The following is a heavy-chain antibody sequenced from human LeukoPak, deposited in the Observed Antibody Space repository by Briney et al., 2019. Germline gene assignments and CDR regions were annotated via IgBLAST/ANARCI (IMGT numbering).Heavy chain of an antibody. CDR3: AKDPGRYYDSSGYPI. CDR1: GFTFSSYA. V-gene: IGHV3-23*01. J-gene: IGHJ4*02. Sequence: GGSLRLSCAASGFTFSSYAMSWVRQAPGKGLEWVSAISGGGGSTYYADSVKGRFTISRDNSKNTLYLQMNSLRAEDTAVYYCAKDPGRYYDSSGYPIWGQGTLVTVSS. CDR2: ISGGGGST. D-gene: IGHD3-22*01.